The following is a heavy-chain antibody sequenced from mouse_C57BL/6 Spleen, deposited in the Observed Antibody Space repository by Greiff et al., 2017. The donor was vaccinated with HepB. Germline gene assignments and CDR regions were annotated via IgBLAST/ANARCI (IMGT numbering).Heavy chain of an antibody. CDR3: ARQDYHYFDY. Sequence: VQLQQSGPELVKPGASVKISCKASGYAFSSSWMNWVKQRPGKGLEWIGRIYPGDGDTNYNGKFKGKATLTADKSSSTAYMQLSSLTSEASAVYFCARQDYHYFDYWGQGTTLTVSS. V-gene: IGHV1-82*01. CDR1: GYAFSSSW. J-gene: IGHJ2*01. D-gene: IGHD2-4*01. CDR2: IYPGDGDT.